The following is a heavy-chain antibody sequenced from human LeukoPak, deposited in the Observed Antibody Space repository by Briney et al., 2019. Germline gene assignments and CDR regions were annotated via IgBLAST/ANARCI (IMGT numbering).Heavy chain of an antibody. CDR2: IRSKAYGGTT. Sequence: GGSLRLSCTASGFTFGDYAMSWVRQAPGKGLEWVGFIRSKAYGGTTEYAASVKGRFTISRDDSKSIAYLQMNSLKTEDTAVYYCTRDSDSDCSGGSCYLGGDYWGQGTLVTVSS. J-gene: IGHJ4*02. CDR1: GFTFGDYA. D-gene: IGHD2-15*01. V-gene: IGHV3-49*04. CDR3: TRDSDSDCSGGSCYLGGDY.